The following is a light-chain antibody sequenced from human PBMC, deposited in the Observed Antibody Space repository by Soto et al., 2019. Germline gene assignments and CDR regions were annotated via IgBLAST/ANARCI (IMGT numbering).Light chain of an antibody. Sequence: EIVMTQSPATLSVSLGERATLSCRASQSISSDLAWYQQKPGQAPRLVISGASTRATGIPARFSGSGSGTEFTLTISSLQSEDFAVYYCQQYNKWPPITFDQGTRLEIK. V-gene: IGKV3-15*01. CDR1: QSISSD. CDR2: GAS. CDR3: QQYNKWPPIT. J-gene: IGKJ5*01.